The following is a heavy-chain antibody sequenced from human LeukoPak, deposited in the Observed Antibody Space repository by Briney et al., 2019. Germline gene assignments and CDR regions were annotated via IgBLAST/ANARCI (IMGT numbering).Heavy chain of an antibody. CDR3: ARDLSAYFDWLGAFDI. J-gene: IGHJ3*02. CDR2: IYTSGTT. CDR1: GGSISSGTYY. Sequence: SQTLSLTCTVSGGSISSGTYYWSWIRQPAGKGLEWIGRIYTSGTTNHNPSLKSRVTISLDTSKNQFSLKLSSVTAADTAVYYCARDLSAYFDWLGAFDIWGQGTMVTVSS. V-gene: IGHV4-61*02. D-gene: IGHD3-9*01.